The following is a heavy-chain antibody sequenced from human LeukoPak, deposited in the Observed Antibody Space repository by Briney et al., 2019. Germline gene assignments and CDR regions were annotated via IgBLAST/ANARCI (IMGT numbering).Heavy chain of an antibody. J-gene: IGHJ5*02. CDR3: ASLFGTTDWFDP. CDR1: GYSISSGYY. CDR2: IYHSGST. D-gene: IGHD1-1*01. Sequence: PSETLSLTCTVSGYSISSGYYWGWIRPPPGKGLEWIGSIYHSGSTYYNPSLKSRVTISVDTSKNQFSLKLSSVTAADTAVYYCASLFGTTDWFDPWGQGTLVTVSS. V-gene: IGHV4-38-2*02.